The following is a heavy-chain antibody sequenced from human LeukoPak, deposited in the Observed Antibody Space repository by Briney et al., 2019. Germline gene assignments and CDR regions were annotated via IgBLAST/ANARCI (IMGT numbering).Heavy chain of an antibody. V-gene: IGHV1-2*02. CDR2: INPNSGGT. D-gene: IGHD3-9*01. Sequence: ASVKVSCEASGYTFTGYYMHWVRQAPGQGLEWMGWINPNSGGTNYAQKFQGRVTMTRDTSISTAYMQLSRLRFDDTAVYYCARSPHILTGENFDYWGQGTLLTVSS. J-gene: IGHJ4*02. CDR3: ARSPHILTGENFDY. CDR1: GYTFTGYY.